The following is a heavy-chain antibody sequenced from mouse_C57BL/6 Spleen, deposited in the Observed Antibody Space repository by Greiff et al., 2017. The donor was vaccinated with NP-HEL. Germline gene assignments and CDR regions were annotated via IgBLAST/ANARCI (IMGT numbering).Heavy chain of an antibody. Sequence: EVKLMESGPGMVKPSQSLSLTCTVTGYSITSGYDWHWIRHFPGNKLEWMGYISYSGSTNYNPSLKSRISITHDTSKNHFFLKLNSVTTEDTATYYCARGGYGSSLYAMDYWGQGTSVTVSS. CDR3: ARGGYGSSLYAMDY. CDR2: ISYSGST. J-gene: IGHJ4*01. D-gene: IGHD1-1*01. CDR1: GYSITSGYD. V-gene: IGHV3-1*01.